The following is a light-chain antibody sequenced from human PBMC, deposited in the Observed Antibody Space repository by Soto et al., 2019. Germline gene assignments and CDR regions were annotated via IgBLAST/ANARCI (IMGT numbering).Light chain of an antibody. J-gene: IGKJ1*01. CDR1: QSVNKY. Sequence: DIQMTQSPSTLSASVGDRVTITCRASQSVNKYLAWYQQKPGKAPKLLIHDATSLESGVPSRFSGSGSGTEFTLTISSLQPDDFATYYCQQYSSYWTFAQGTKVDIK. V-gene: IGKV1-5*01. CDR3: QQYSSYWT. CDR2: DAT.